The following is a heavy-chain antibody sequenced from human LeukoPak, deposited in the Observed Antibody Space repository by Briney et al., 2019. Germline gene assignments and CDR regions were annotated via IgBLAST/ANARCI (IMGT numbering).Heavy chain of an antibody. V-gene: IGHV4-34*01. D-gene: IGHD3-10*01. CDR2: INHSGST. J-gene: IGHJ6*02. CDR1: GGSFSGYY. CDR3: AVWFGELPYHYYYYGMDV. Sequence: PSETLSLTCAVYGGSFSGYYWSWIRQPPGKGPEWIGEINHSGSTNYNPSLKSRVTISVDTSKNQFSLKLSSVTAADTAVYYCAVWFGELPYHYYYYGMDVWGQGTTVTVSS.